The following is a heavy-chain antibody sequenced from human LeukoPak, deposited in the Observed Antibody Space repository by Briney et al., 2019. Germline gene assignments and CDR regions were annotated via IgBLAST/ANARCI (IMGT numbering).Heavy chain of an antibody. Sequence: SQTLSLTCPVSGGSISSGSYYWSWIRQPAGKGLEWIGRIYTSGSTNYNPSLKSRVTISVDTSKNQFSLKLSSVTAADTAVYYCARGSSSFAYWGQGTLVTVSS. CDR3: ARGSSSFAY. V-gene: IGHV4-61*02. CDR2: IYTSGST. D-gene: IGHD6-13*01. J-gene: IGHJ4*02. CDR1: GGSISSGSYY.